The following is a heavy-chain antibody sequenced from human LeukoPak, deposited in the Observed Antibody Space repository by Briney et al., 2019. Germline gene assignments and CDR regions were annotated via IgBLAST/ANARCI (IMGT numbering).Heavy chain of an antibody. CDR3: ARGGKYGSTLVDY. D-gene: IGHD3-10*01. CDR1: GFTFSSYS. CDR2: ISSSSSYI. J-gene: IGHJ4*02. V-gene: IGHV3-21*01. Sequence: GGSLRLSCAASGFTFSSYSMNWVRQAPGKGLEWVSSISSSSSYIYYADSVKGRFTISRDNAKNSLYLRMNSLRAEDTAVYYCARGGKYGSTLVDYWGQGTLVTVSS.